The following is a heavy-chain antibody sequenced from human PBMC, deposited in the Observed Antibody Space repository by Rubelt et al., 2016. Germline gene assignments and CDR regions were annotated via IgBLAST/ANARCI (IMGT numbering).Heavy chain of an antibody. J-gene: IGHJ4*02. CDR2: IYHRRRN. CDR3: ARARYNNYIDY. V-gene: IGHV4-39*01. Sequence: QVQLQESGPGLVKPSETLSLTCTVSGGSIISSSYYWGWIRQPPRKGLEWIGSIYHRRRNYYNPSLRSRLTLSVETSKTQVSQKLTDATAAETADDYCARARYNNYIDYWGQGTLVTVSS. CDR1: GGSIISSSYY. D-gene: IGHD1-1*01.